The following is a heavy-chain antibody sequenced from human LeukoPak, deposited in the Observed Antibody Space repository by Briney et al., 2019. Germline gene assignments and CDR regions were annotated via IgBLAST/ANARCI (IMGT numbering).Heavy chain of an antibody. V-gene: IGHV5-51*01. D-gene: IGHD5-24*01. J-gene: IGHJ6*03. CDR2: IYPGDSDT. CDR3: ARQAQEMATISALYYYYMDV. Sequence: GESLKISCKGSGYSFTSYWIGWVRQMPGKGLECMGIIYPGDSDTRYSPSFQGQVTISADRSISTAYLQWSSLKASDTAMYYCARQAQEMATISALYYYYMDVWGKGTTVTISS. CDR1: GYSFTSYW.